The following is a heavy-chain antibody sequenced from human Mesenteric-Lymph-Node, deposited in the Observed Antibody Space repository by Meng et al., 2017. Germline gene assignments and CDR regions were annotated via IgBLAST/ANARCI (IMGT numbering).Heavy chain of an antibody. D-gene: IGHD3-3*01. V-gene: IGHV3-23*01. Sequence: GESLKISCEASGFIFSSYFMSWARQSPQKGLEWVSAISGDSRTFYADSVKGRFTISRDNSKNTLYLQMNSLRAEDTAVYYCAKGHPKLRFLEWLLVYWGQGTLVTVSS. CDR1: GFIFSSYF. CDR2: ISGDSRT. J-gene: IGHJ4*02. CDR3: AKGHPKLRFLEWLLVY.